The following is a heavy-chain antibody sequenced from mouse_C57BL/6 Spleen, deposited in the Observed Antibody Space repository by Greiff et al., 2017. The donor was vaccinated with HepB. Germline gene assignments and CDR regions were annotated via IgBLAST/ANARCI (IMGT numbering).Heavy chain of an antibody. Sequence: ESGPGLVKPSQSLSLTCSVTGYSITSGYYWNWIRQFPGNKLEWMGYISYDGSNNYNPSLKNRISITRDTSKNQFFLKLNSVTTEDTATYYCARDPYYSNYEAWFAYWGQGTLVTVSA. J-gene: IGHJ3*01. D-gene: IGHD2-5*01. CDR3: ARDPYYSNYEAWFAY. CDR1: GYSITSGYY. V-gene: IGHV3-6*01. CDR2: ISYDGSN.